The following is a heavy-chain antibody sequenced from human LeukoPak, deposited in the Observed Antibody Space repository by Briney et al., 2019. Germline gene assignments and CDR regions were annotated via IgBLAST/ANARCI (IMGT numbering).Heavy chain of an antibody. V-gene: IGHV3-23*01. D-gene: IGHD1-20*01. J-gene: IGHJ4*02. CDR2: ISGSGGST. Sequence: PGGSLRLSCAASGFTFTYFAMSWVRQAPGKGLEWVSGISGSGGSTYYADSVKGRFTISRDNSKNTLYLQMNSLRAEDTAVYYCAKDRVSNWNPLGNWGQGTLVTVSS. CDR1: GFTFTYFA. CDR3: AKDRVSNWNPLGN.